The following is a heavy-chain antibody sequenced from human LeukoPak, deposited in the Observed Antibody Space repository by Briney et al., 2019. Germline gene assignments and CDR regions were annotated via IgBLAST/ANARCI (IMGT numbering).Heavy chain of an antibody. Sequence: SGGSLRLSCAASGFTFSDYYMSWLRQSPGKGLEWVSYISSDSSIIYYADSVKGRFTISRDNAKNSLYLQMNSLRIEDTAVYYCAKGAVESLNYYFYMEVWGKGTTVTVSS. CDR3: AKGAVESLNYYFYMEV. CDR1: GFTFSDYY. J-gene: IGHJ6*03. D-gene: IGHD2-15*01. CDR2: ISSDSSII. V-gene: IGHV3-11*04.